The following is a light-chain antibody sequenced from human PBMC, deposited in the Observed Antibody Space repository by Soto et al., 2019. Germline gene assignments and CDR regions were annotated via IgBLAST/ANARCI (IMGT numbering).Light chain of an antibody. V-gene: IGLV2-14*01. CDR3: SSYTSSNTLGV. CDR1: NSDVGGYNH. CDR2: EVN. J-gene: IGLJ2*01. Sequence: QSALTQPASVSGSPGQSITISCTGTNSDVGGYNHVSWYQQYPGKAPKLMIYEVNNRPSGVSNRFSGSKSGNTASLTISGLQADDEADYYCSSYTSSNTLGVFGGGTKLTVL.